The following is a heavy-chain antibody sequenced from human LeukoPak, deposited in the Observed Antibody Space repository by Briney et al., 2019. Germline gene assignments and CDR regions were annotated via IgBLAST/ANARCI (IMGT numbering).Heavy chain of an antibody. CDR2: INIIFGTA. Sequence: SVKVSCKASGGTSSSHTITWVRQAPGQGLEWMGGINIIFGTANYAQKFQGRVTIIADESTSTAYMELSSLRSEDTAVYYCAGEGGQWLVRYWGQGTLVTVSS. V-gene: IGHV1-69*13. J-gene: IGHJ4*02. D-gene: IGHD6-19*01. CDR1: GGTSSSHT. CDR3: AGEGGQWLVRY.